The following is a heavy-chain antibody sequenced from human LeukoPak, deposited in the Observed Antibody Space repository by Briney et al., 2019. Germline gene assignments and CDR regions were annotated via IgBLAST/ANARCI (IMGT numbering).Heavy chain of an antibody. CDR2: MSADSATT. D-gene: IGHD6-19*01. CDR1: GFNFGSYS. Sequence: GGSLRLSCAASGFNFGSYSMTWVRQAPGKGLEWVSVMSADSATTFYADSVKGRFTISRDNAKNTVFLQMSSLRAEDTAVYYCAKDTRRKGIAVAGTNFDYWGQGTLVTVSS. CDR3: AKDTRRKGIAVAGTNFDY. V-gene: IGHV3-23*01. J-gene: IGHJ4*02.